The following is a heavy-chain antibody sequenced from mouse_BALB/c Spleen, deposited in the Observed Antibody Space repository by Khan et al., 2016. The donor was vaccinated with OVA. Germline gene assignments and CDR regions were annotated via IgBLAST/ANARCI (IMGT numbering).Heavy chain of an antibody. J-gene: IGHJ4*01. CDR3: ARVGYNGTMDY. V-gene: IGHV9-3-1*01. CDR2: INTYTGEP. Sequence: QIQLVQSGPELKKPGETVKISCKASGYSFTNYGMNWVKLAPGKGLKWMGWINTYTGEPTYADVFKGRFAFSLETSVSTAYLQINYLKNEDTATYFCARVGYNGTMDYWGHGTSVTVSS. CDR1: GYSFTNYG. D-gene: IGHD2-14*01.